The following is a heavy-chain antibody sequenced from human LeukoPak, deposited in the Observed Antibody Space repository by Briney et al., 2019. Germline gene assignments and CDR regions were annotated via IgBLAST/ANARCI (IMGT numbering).Heavy chain of an antibody. V-gene: IGHV3-21*01. D-gene: IGHD3-9*01. CDR2: ISSSSSYI. CDR3: ARDIHILTGYLDY. J-gene: IGHJ4*02. CDR1: GFTFSDYY. Sequence: PGGSLRLSCAASGFTFSDYYMNWVRQAPGKGLEWVSSISSSSSYIYYADSVKGRFTISRDNAKNSLYLQMNSLRAEDTAVYYCARDIHILTGYLDYWGQGTLVTVSS.